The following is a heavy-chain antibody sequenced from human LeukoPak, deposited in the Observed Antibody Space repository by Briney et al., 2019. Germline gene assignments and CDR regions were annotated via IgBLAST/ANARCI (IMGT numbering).Heavy chain of an antibody. CDR3: ARDVSGGRGATEY. J-gene: IGHJ4*02. CDR1: GFTFSSYW. Sequence: GGSLRLSCAASGFTFSSYWMSWLRQAPGKRLEWVGNINQGGSEKDYVDSVKGRFTLSRDNAKNSLDLQMNSLRADDTAVYYCARDVSGGRGATEYWGQGTLVTVSS. CDR2: INQGGSEK. D-gene: IGHD1-26*01. V-gene: IGHV3-7*03.